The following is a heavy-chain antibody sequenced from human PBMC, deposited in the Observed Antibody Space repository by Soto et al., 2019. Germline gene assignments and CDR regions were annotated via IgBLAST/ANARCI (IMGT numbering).Heavy chain of an antibody. V-gene: IGHV1-46*01. CDR1: GYTFTSYC. Sequence: GASVKVSCKASGYTFTSYCMHWVRQAPGQGLEWMGIINPSGGSTSYAQKFQGRVTMTRDTSTSTVYMELSSLRSDDTAVYYCARESGGATATLDYYYFYMDVWGKGTTVTVSS. D-gene: IGHD5-12*01. CDR3: ARESGGATATLDYYYFYMDV. CDR2: INPSGGST. J-gene: IGHJ6*03.